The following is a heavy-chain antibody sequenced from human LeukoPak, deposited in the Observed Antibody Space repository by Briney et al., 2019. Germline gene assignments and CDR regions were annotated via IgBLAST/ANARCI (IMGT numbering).Heavy chain of an antibody. J-gene: IGHJ4*02. CDR2: IYPADSDT. V-gene: IGHV5-51*01. CDR1: GYRFTSYW. D-gene: IGHD6-13*01. CDR3: ARHDSSSWSTSDY. Sequence: GESLKISCKGSGYRFTSYWIAWVRQMPGKGLEWMGLIYPADSDTRYSPPFQGQVTISADKSISTAYLQWSSLKASDTAVFYCARHDSSSWSTSDYWGQGTLVTVSS.